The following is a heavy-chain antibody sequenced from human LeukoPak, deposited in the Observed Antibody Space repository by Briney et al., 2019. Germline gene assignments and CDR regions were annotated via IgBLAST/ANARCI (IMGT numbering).Heavy chain of an antibody. V-gene: IGHV3-30*02. CDR3: AKGGSGSPNSLGYYYMDV. CDR1: GFTFSSYG. CDR2: IRYDGSNK. Sequence: GGSLRLSCAASGFTFSSYGMHWVRQAPGKGLEWVAFIRYDGSNKYYADSVKGRFTISRDNSTNTLYLQMNSLRAEDTAVYYCAKGGSGSPNSLGYYYMDVWGKGTTVTISS. D-gene: IGHD3-10*01. J-gene: IGHJ6*03.